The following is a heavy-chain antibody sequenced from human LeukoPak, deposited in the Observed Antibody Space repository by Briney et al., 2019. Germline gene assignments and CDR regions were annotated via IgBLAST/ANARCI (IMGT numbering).Heavy chain of an antibody. D-gene: IGHD3-10*01. CDR2: VRYDGINK. V-gene: IGHV3-30*02. Sequence: GGSLRLSCAASGFTFSTHGMHWVRQAPGKGLEWVAFVRYDGINKYYADSVKGRFTISRDSFKNTLYLQMNSLRPEDTAVYYCAKEGDYYGSGSYRDGFDIWGQGTRATVSS. CDR3: AKEGDYYGSGSYRDGFDI. J-gene: IGHJ3*02. CDR1: GFTFSTHG.